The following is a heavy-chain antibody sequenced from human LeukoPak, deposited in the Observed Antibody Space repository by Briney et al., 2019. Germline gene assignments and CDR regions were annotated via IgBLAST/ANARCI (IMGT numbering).Heavy chain of an antibody. CDR3: ARWGSSSLDY. Sequence: PGRSLRLSCAASGFTFSSYGIHWVRQAPGKGLEWVAVIWYDGSYKYHADSVKGRFTISRDNSRNTLYLQMDSLSVEDTAVYYCARWGSSSLDYWGQGTLVTVSS. CDR1: GFTFSSYG. CDR2: IWYDGSYK. V-gene: IGHV3-33*08. D-gene: IGHD6-6*01. J-gene: IGHJ4*02.